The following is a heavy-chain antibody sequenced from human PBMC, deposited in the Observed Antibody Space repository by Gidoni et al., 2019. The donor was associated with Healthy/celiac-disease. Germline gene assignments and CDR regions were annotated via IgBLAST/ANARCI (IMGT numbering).Heavy chain of an antibody. V-gene: IGHV3-66*01. J-gene: IGHJ6*02. CDR1: GFPASRDY. CDR3: ARAQGYQTPEDYYYYYGMDV. D-gene: IGHD2-2*01. CDR2: MNSGGST. Sequence: VQLLESGAGLVQPGGCLRPSCAASGFPASRDYMSWSSQAPGKGLEWVSVMNSGGSTYYADSVKGRFTIPRDNPKNTMYLQMNSLRAEDTAVYYCARAQGYQTPEDYYYYYGMDVWGQGTTVTVSS.